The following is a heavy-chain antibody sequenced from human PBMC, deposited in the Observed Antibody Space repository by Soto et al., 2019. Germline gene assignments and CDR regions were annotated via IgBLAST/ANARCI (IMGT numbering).Heavy chain of an antibody. CDR2: ITASADTT. Sequence: EEQLLESGGGLVRPGGSLRLSCAASAFTFRSYAMSWVRQAPGKGLEWVSAITASADTTYYADSVNGRFTISRDNSKNTLYLRMNSLRAEDTAVYYCAKVRPLRDCTSTSCLGAFDIWGQGTMVTVS. CDR3: AKVRPLRDCTSTSCLGAFDI. D-gene: IGHD2-2*01. J-gene: IGHJ3*02. CDR1: AFTFRSYA. V-gene: IGHV3-23*01.